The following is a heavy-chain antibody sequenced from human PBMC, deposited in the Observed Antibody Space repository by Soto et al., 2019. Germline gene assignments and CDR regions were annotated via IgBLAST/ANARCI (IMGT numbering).Heavy chain of an antibody. V-gene: IGHV1-69*06. CDR1: GDTFGRNA. Sequence: QVQLVQSGAEVKRPGSSVKVSCKASGDTFGRNAIHWVRQAPGQGLEWMGGIIPMFPTTNYAQKFKGRLTIYADKSTRRAYMEMTRLRSEYTAVYYCTRDGESADYGYWGQGTLVTVSS. J-gene: IGHJ4*02. CDR3: TRDGESADYGY. CDR2: IIPMFPTT. D-gene: IGHD2-21*01.